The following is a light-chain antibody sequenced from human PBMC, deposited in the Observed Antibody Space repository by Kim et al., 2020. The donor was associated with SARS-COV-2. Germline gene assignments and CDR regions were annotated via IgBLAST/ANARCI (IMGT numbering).Light chain of an antibody. CDR3: QQYNNWPLT. CDR1: QSVSSN. Sequence: EIVMTQSPATLSVSPGERATLSCRASQSVSSNLAWYQQKPGQAPRLLIYGASTRATDIPARFSGSGSGTEFILTISSLQSEDFAVYYCQQYNNWPLTFGGGTKVDIK. CDR2: GAS. J-gene: IGKJ4*01. V-gene: IGKV3-15*01.